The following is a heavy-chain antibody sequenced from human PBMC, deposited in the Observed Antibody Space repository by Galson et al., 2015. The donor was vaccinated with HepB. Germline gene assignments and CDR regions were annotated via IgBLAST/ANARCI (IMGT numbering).Heavy chain of an antibody. J-gene: IGHJ4*02. CDR2: ISSSGTTI. V-gene: IGHV3-48*03. Sequence: SLRLSCAASGFTISSYEMNWVRQAPVKGLEWVSYISSSGTTIYYADSLKGRFTISRDNAKNSLDLLMNSLRDEDTAIYYCARGPSRGRYFDFWGQGALVTVSS. D-gene: IGHD3-16*01. CDR1: GFTISSYE. CDR3: ARGPSRGRYFDF.